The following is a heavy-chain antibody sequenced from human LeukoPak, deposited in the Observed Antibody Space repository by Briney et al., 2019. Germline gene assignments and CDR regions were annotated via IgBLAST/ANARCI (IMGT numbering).Heavy chain of an antibody. Sequence: GGSLRLSCAVSGFTFSGYAMSWVRDPPAKGLEWVSTISGNGDYTYYADSAKERFSISRDNSQNTLHLQMNSLIAEDRAVLYCGKALFDCSGGRCYEAYFDDWGQGTLVTVSS. V-gene: IGHV3-23*01. J-gene: IGHJ4*02. CDR1: GFTFSGYA. D-gene: IGHD2-15*01. CDR3: GKALFDCSGGRCYEAYFDD. CDR2: ISGNGDYT.